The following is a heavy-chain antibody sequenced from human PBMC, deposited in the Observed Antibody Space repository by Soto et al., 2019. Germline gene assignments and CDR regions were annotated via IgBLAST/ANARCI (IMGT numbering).Heavy chain of an antibody. Sequence: SQTLSLTCAISGDSVSSNSAAWNWIRQSPSRGLEWLGRTYYRSKWYNDYAVPVKSRITINPDTSKNQFSLQLNSVTPEDTAVYYCATGYCSSTSCPNALYYYXXXXXWGQGTTVTVSS. CDR1: GDSVSSNSAA. D-gene: IGHD2-2*01. CDR3: ATGYCSSTSCPNALYYYXXXXX. V-gene: IGHV6-1*01. CDR2: TYYRSKWYN. J-gene: IGHJ6*02.